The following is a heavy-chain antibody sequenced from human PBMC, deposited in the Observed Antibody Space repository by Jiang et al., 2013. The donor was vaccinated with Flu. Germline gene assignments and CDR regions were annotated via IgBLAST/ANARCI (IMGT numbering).Heavy chain of an antibody. J-gene: IGHJ4*02. CDR2: IYPGDSNT. V-gene: IGHV5-51*01. CDR1: GYRFTSYW. CDR3: ARHTCTSTGCFGDLDY. D-gene: IGHD2-2*01. Sequence: EVKKPGEFLKISCKGSGYRFTSYWIGWVRQMPGKGLEWMGIIYPGDSNTRYSPSFQGQVTISVDKSISTAYLQWSSLKASDTAMYYCARHTCTSTGCFGDLDYWGQGTLVTVSS.